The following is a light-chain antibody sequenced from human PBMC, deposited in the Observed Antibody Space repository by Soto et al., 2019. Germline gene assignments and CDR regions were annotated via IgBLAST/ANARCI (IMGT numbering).Light chain of an antibody. Sequence: QSVLTQPPSVSAAPGQKVTISRSGSSSNIGNNYVSWYQQLPGTAPKLLIYDSNKRPSGIPDRFSGTKSGTSATLGITGLQTGDEADDYCGTWDNSLSAVVFGGGTKLTVL. CDR1: SSNIGNNY. V-gene: IGLV1-51*01. CDR3: GTWDNSLSAVV. CDR2: DSN. J-gene: IGLJ2*01.